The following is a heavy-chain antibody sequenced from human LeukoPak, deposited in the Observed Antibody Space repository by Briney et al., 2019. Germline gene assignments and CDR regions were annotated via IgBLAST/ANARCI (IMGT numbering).Heavy chain of an antibody. CDR1: GYTFTSYA. D-gene: IGHD1-26*01. CDR3: ARDWIPAYSGSYYESY. Sequence: GASVKVSCKASGYTFTSYAMNWVRQAPGQGLEWMGWINTNTGNPTYAQGFTGRFVFSLDTSVSTAYLQISSLKAEDTAVYYCARDWIPAYSGSYYESYWGQGTLVTVSS. CDR2: INTNTGNP. J-gene: IGHJ4*02. V-gene: IGHV7-4-1*02.